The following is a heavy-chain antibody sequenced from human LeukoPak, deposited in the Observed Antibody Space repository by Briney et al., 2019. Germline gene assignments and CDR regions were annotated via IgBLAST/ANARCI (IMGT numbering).Heavy chain of an antibody. CDR1: GYTFTGYY. V-gene: IGHV1-2*02. CDR3: ARGDGITMIVVATAY. J-gene: IGHJ4*02. CDR2: INPNSGGT. Sequence: ASVKVSCKASGYTFTGYYMHWVRQAPGQGLEWMGWINPNSGGTNYAQKFQGRVTLTRDTSISTAYMELSRLRSDDTAVYYCARGDGITMIVVATAYWGQGTLVTVSS. D-gene: IGHD3-22*01.